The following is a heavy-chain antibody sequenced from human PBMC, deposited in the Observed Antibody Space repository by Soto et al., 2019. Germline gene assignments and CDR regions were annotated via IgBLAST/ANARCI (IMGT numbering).Heavy chain of an antibody. V-gene: IGHV4-31*03. Sequence: PSETLSLTCTVSGGSISSGGYYWSWIRQHPGKGLEWIGYIYYSGSTYYNPSLKSRVTISVDTSKNQFSLKLSSVTAADTAVYYCARGVYSSSWTPNDAFDIWGQGTMVTVSS. CDR1: GGSISSGGYY. J-gene: IGHJ3*02. CDR2: IYYSGST. CDR3: ARGVYSSSWTPNDAFDI. D-gene: IGHD6-13*01.